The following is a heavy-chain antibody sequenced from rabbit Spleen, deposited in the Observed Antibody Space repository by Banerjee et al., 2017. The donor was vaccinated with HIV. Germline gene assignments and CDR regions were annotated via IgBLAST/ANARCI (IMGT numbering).Heavy chain of an antibody. CDR2: INMVTGKS. Sequence: QEQLVESGGGLVQPEGSLTLTCTASGFSFSAYNYMCWVRQAPGKGLEWIACINMVTGKSVYASWAKGRFIVSRASSTTVTLQLNSLTAADTATYFCVREVAVKFNLWGQGTLVTVS. D-gene: IGHD4-1*01. CDR1: GFSFSAYNY. J-gene: IGHJ4*01. CDR3: VREVAVKFNL. V-gene: IGHV1S45*01.